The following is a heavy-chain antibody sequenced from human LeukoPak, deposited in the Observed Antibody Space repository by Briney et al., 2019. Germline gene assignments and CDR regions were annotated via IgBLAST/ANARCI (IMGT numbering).Heavy chain of an antibody. CDR2: ISTNGGST. Sequence: GGTLLLSCAASGFSINTYAMHWVRQAPGKGREYVSAISTNGGSTNYANSVKGRFTISRDNSKNTLYLQMGSLKTEDMAVYYCARLNSGNYNRGYLDYWGQGTLVTVSS. D-gene: IGHD4-23*01. CDR1: GFSINTYA. CDR3: ARLNSGNYNRGYLDY. J-gene: IGHJ4*02. V-gene: IGHV3-64*01.